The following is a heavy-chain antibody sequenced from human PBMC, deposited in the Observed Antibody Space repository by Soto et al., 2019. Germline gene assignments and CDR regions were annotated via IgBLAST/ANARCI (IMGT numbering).Heavy chain of an antibody. V-gene: IGHV4-31*05. D-gene: IGHD5-12*01. J-gene: IGHJ6*02. CDR2: IYYSGST. CDR1: GGSISSGGYY. Sequence: SETLSLTCTVSGGSISSGGYYWSWIRQHPGKGLEWIGYIYYSGSTYYNPSLKSRVTISVDTSKNQFSLKTEDTAVYYCTTGEVALYYYCGMDVWGQGTTVTVSS. CDR3: TTGEVALYYYCGMDV.